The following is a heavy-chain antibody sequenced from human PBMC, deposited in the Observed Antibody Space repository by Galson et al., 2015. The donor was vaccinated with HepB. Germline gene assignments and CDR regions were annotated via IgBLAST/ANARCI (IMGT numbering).Heavy chain of an antibody. D-gene: IGHD2-2*01. CDR1: GYTFTSYG. J-gene: IGHJ4*02. CDR3: ARVGAYCTSTSCQDY. CDR2: ISAYNGNA. V-gene: IGHV1-18*01. Sequence: SVKVSCKASGYTFTSYGISWVRQAPGQGLGWMGWISAYNGNADYAQKLQGRVTMTTDTSTSTGYMELRSLRSDDTAVYYCARVGAYCTSTSCQDYWGQGTLVTVSS.